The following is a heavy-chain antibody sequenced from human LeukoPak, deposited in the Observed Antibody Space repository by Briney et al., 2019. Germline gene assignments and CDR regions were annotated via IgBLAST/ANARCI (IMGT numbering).Heavy chain of an antibody. V-gene: IGHV3-9*01. CDR1: GFTFDDYA. J-gene: IGHJ4*02. D-gene: IGHD5-18*01. CDR2: ISWNSGSM. Sequence: GRSLRLSCAASGFTFDDYAIHWVRQAPGKGLEWVSGISWNSGSMGYADSVKGRFTISRDNAKNSLYLQMNSLRAEDTALYYCAKAPRGYSYGIDYWGQGTLVTVSS. CDR3: AKAPRGYSYGIDY.